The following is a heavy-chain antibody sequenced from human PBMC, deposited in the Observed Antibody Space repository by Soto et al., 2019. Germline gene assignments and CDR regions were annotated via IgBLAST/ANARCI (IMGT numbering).Heavy chain of an antibody. J-gene: IGHJ3*02. CDR1: GGSISSSSYY. Sequence: SETLSLTCTVSGGSISSSSYYWGRIRQPPGKGLEWIGSIYYSGSTYYNPSLKSRVTISVDTSKNQFSLKLSSVTAADTAVYYCARRRRVTIFGVVINDAFDIWGHGTMVTVSS. CDR2: IYYSGST. D-gene: IGHD3-3*01. CDR3: ARRRRVTIFGVVINDAFDI. V-gene: IGHV4-39*01.